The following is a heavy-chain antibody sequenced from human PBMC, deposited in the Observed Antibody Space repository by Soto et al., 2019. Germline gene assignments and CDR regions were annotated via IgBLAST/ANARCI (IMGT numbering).Heavy chain of an antibody. Sequence: SETLSLTCTVSGDSLRSGDYYWSWIRQPPGKGLEWIGYIYNSGSTYYKPSLRSRLTISEDTSKNQLSLRLSSVTAADTAVYYCARGVSTMAFDYWGQGTLVTVSS. J-gene: IGHJ4*02. V-gene: IGHV4-30-4*02. CDR1: GDSLRSGDYY. CDR2: IYNSGST. D-gene: IGHD2-2*01. CDR3: ARGVSTMAFDY.